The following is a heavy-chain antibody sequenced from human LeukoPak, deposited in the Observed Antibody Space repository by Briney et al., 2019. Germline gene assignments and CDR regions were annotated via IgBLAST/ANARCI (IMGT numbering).Heavy chain of an antibody. D-gene: IGHD1-26*01. CDR3: ARGGSGNYLWSYFDS. V-gene: IGHV3-30-3*01. Sequence: GKSLRLSCAASGFSFSTSAMYWVRQAPGKGLEWMATISFDGGKKFYADSVKGRFTSSRDNSRNTLFLQMNSLRPEDTAIYYCARGGSGNYLWSYFDSWGLGNLVSVSS. J-gene: IGHJ4*02. CDR2: ISFDGGKK. CDR1: GFSFSTSA.